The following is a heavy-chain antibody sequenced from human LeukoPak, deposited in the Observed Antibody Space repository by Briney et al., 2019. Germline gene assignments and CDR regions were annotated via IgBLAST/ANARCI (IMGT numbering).Heavy chain of an antibody. J-gene: IGHJ4*02. V-gene: IGHV4-31*03. CDR2: ISYSGNT. CDR3: ARGPGPLDY. CDR1: GGSLNSNGYY. Sequence: SETLSLTCTVSGGSLNSNGYYWSWIRQHPGKGLEWIGYISYSGNTYCNPSLKSRVTISVDTSKNQFSLRLSSVTVADTAVYYCARGPGPLDYWGQGTLVTVSS.